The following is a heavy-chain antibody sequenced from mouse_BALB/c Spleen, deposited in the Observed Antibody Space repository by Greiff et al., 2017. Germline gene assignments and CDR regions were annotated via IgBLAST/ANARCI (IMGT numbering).Heavy chain of an antibody. CDR3: ARGITPSYYAMDY. Sequence: LQQSGGGLVKPGGSLKLSCAASGFTFSSYAMSWVRQTPEKRLEWVASISSGGSTYYPDSVKGRFTISRDNARNILYLQMSSLRSEDTAMYYCARGITPSYYAMDYWGQGTSVTVSS. CDR2: ISSGGST. V-gene: IGHV5-6-5*01. CDR1: GFTFSSYA. D-gene: IGHD2-4*01. J-gene: IGHJ4*01.